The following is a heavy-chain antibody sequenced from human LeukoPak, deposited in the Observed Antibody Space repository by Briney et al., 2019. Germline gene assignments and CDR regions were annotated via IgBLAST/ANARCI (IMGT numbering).Heavy chain of an antibody. CDR3: ARYLEATETTWHYMDV. D-gene: IGHD1-1*01. V-gene: IGHV3-21*04. J-gene: IGHJ6*03. Sequence: SGGSLRLSCAASGFTFSSYSVNWVRQAPGKGLEWVSSISSSSSYIYYADSVKGRFTISRDNAKNSLYLQMNSLRVEDTGLYYCARYLEATETTWHYMDVWGKGTTVIVSS. CDR2: ISSSSSYI. CDR1: GFTFSSYS.